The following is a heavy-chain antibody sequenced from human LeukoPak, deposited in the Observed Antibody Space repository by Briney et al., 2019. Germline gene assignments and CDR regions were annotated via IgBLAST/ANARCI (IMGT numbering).Heavy chain of an antibody. CDR2: IYYSGST. V-gene: IGHV4-59*01. Sequence: PSETLSLTCTVSGGSISSYYWSWIRQPPGKGLEWIRYIYYSGSTNYNPSLKSRVTISVDTSKNQFSLKLSSVTAADTAVYYCARDRGDGYNYLLDYWGQGTLVTVSS. J-gene: IGHJ4*02. CDR3: ARDRGDGYNYLLDY. CDR1: GGSISSYY. D-gene: IGHD5-12*01.